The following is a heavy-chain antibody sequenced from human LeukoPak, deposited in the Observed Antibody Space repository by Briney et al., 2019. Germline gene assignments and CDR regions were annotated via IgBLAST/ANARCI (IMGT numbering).Heavy chain of an antibody. J-gene: IGHJ3*02. CDR3: ARRRRGFLDYQGAFDI. Sequence: ASVKVSCKASGGTFTSYYMHWVRQAPGQGLEWMGIINPSGGSTSYAQKFQGRVTMTRDTSTSTVYMELSSLRSEDTAVYYCARRRRGFLDYQGAFDIWGQGTMVTVPS. D-gene: IGHD3/OR15-3a*01. V-gene: IGHV1-46*01. CDR1: GGTFTSYY. CDR2: INPSGGST.